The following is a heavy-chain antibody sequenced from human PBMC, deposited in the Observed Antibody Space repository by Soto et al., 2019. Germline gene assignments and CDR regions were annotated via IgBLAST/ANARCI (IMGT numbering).Heavy chain of an antibody. J-gene: IGHJ6*02. D-gene: IGHD3-10*01. CDR1: GGSISSGDYY. CDR3: ARFYGSGRPNTARYYYYGMDV. Sequence: SETLSLTCTVSGGSISSGDYYFICIRQPPWNGLELIGYIYYSGSTYYNPSLKSRVTISVDTSKNQFSLKLSSVTAADTAVYYCARFYGSGRPNTARYYYYGMDVWGQGTTVTVSS. V-gene: IGHV4-30-4*01. CDR2: IYYSGST.